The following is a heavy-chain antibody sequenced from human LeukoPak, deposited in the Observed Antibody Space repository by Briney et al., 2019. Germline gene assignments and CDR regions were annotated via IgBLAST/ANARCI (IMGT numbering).Heavy chain of an antibody. Sequence: SETLSLTCTVSGGSISSYYWSWIRQPPGKGLEWIGYIFYSGSTSYNPSLKSRVIISVDTSQNDFSLKLTSVTAADTAVYYCARHPSAMAGFDPWGQGTLVTVSS. CDR3: ARHPSAMAGFDP. CDR2: IFYSGST. D-gene: IGHD5-18*01. J-gene: IGHJ5*02. CDR1: GGSISSYY. V-gene: IGHV4-59*08.